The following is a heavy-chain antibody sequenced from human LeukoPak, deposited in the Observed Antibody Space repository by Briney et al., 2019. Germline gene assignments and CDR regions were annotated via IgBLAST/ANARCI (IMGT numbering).Heavy chain of an antibody. CDR2: IIPIFGTA. CDR1: GGTFSSYA. J-gene: IGHJ4*02. Sequence: GSSVKVSCKASGGTFSSYAISWVRQAPGQGLEWMGGIIPIFGTANYAQKFQGRVTITADESTSTAYMELSSLRSEDTAVYYCASEGLHGDYQYYFDYWGQGTLVTVSS. V-gene: IGHV1-69*01. CDR3: ASEGLHGDYQYYFDY. D-gene: IGHD4-17*01.